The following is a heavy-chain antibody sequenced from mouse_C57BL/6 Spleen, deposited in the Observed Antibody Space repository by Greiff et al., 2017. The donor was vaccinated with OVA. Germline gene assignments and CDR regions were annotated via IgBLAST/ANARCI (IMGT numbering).Heavy chain of an antibody. V-gene: IGHV1-82*01. CDR3: ARDDYDEGAMDY. Sequence: QVQLQQSGPELVKPGASVKISCKASGYAFSSSWMNWVKQRPGKGLEWIGRIYPGDGDTNYNGKFKGKATLTADKSSSTAYMQLSSLTSEDSAVYFCARDDYDEGAMDYWGQGTSVTVSS. CDR2: IYPGDGDT. D-gene: IGHD2-4*01. CDR1: GYAFSSSW. J-gene: IGHJ4*01.